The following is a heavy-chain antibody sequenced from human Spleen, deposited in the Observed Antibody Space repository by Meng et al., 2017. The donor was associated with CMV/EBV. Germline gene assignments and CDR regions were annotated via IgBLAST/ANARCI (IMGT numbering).Heavy chain of an antibody. CDR2: INGDGSEK. CDR1: GFTFSSYW. J-gene: IGHJ3*02. Sequence: GGSLRLSCAASGFTFSSYWLSWVRQAPGKGLEWVANINGDGSEKNYLDSVKGRFTISRDNAKNSLYLQVNSLRPEDTAVYFCASAPSRLDAFDIWGQGTVVTVSS. CDR3: ASAPSRLDAFDI. V-gene: IGHV3-7*01.